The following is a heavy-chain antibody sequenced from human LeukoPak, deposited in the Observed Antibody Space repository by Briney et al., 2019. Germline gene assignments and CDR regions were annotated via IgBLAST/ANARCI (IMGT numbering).Heavy chain of an antibody. V-gene: IGHV4-31*03. J-gene: IGHJ4*02. CDR2: IYYSGST. CDR3: ARAVAGRDYFDY. D-gene: IGHD6-19*01. CDR1: GGSISSGGYY. Sequence: SETLSLTCTVSGGSISSGGYYWSWIRQHPGKGLEWIGYIYYSGSTYYNPSLKSRVTISVDTSKNQFSLKLGSVTAADTAVYYCARAVAGRDYFDYWGQGTLVTVSS.